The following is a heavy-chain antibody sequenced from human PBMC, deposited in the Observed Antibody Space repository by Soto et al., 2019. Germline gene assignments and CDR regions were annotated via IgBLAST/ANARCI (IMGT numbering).Heavy chain of an antibody. V-gene: IGHV3-23*01. CDR3: ARVLPYYYYGMDV. CDR1: GFTFSSYA. CDR2: LSGSGGTT. J-gene: IGHJ6*02. Sequence: GGSLRLSCAASGFTFSSYAMSWVRQTPGKGLEWVSTLSGSGGTTYYADSVKGQFTISRDNSKSTLYLQMNSLRAEDTAVYYCARVLPYYYYGMDVWGQGTTVTVSS.